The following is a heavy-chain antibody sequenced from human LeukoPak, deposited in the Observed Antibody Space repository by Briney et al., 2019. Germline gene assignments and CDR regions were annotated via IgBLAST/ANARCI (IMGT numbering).Heavy chain of an antibody. CDR2: IYYSGST. CDR1: GGSISSSSYY. J-gene: IGHJ3*01. V-gene: IGHV4-39*07. CDR3: AREDAVSSDDAFDL. Sequence: SETLSLTCTVSGGSISSSSYYWGWIRQPPGTGLEWIGSIYYSGSTYYNAPLKSRVTISVDTSKNQFSLKLSAVTAADTAMYYCAREDAVSSDDAFDLWGQGTMVTVS. D-gene: IGHD6-19*01.